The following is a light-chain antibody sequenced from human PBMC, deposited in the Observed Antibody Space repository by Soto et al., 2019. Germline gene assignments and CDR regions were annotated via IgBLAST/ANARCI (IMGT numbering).Light chain of an antibody. CDR3: QQCRNWPLT. J-gene: IGKJ4*01. V-gene: IGKV3-15*01. CDR1: QNVYNN. Sequence: EIVMTQSPATVAVSPGEGATLSCKASQNVYNNLAWYQQRPGQPPRLLIYDASTRATGISARFSGSGYGTEFTLTISSLQSEDFAVYFCQQCRNWPLTFGGGTKVDIK. CDR2: DAS.